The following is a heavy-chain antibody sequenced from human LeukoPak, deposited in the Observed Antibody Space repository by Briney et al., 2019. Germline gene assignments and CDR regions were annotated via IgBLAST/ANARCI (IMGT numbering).Heavy chain of an antibody. CDR3: ARQLGSGWFDP. J-gene: IGHJ5*02. Sequence: SETLSLTCNVSGGSISSSSYYWGWIRQPPGKGLEWIGSIYYSGSTYYNPSLKSRVTISVDTSKNQFSLKLSSVTAADTAVYYCARQLGSGWFDPWGQGTLVTVSS. CDR1: GGSISSSSYY. D-gene: IGHD1-26*01. V-gene: IGHV4-39*01. CDR2: IYYSGST.